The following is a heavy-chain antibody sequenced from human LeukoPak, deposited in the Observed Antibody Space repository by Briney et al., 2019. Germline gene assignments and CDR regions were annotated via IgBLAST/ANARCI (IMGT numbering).Heavy chain of an antibody. V-gene: IGHV4-4*07. D-gene: IGHD2-15*01. CDR3: ARAGYCSGGSCARHGMDV. CDR1: GGSISNIY. J-gene: IGHJ6*02. Sequence: PSETLSLTCTVSGGSISNIYWNWIRQSAGRGLEWIGRTHSSGSTYYIPSLKGRVSMSLDTSKNQFSLKLSSVTAADTAVYYCARAGYCSGGSCARHGMDVWGQGTTVTVSS. CDR2: THSSGST.